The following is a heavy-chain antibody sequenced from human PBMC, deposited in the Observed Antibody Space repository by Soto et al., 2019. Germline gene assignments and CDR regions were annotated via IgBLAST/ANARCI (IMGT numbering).Heavy chain of an antibody. Sequence: GGSLRLSCAASGFTFSSYSMNWVRQAPGKGLEWVSYISSSSSTIYYADSVKGRFTISRDNAKNSLYLQMNSLRAEDTAVYYCARDLGCSGGSCYSVFFDYWGQGTLVTVSS. V-gene: IGHV3-48*01. CDR2: ISSSSSTI. CDR1: GFTFSSYS. J-gene: IGHJ4*02. D-gene: IGHD2-15*01. CDR3: ARDLGCSGGSCYSVFFDY.